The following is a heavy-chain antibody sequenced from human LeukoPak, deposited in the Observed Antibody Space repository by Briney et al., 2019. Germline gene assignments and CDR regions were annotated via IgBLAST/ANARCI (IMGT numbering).Heavy chain of an antibody. Sequence: ETLSLPCPVFCGFISSSSYYRGWVRQPPGKGLEWIGSIYYSGSTYYKPSLQSRVTISVDTSKKQFSLKLSSVTAPDPAVDSFARQRRIWGYSYEHDGYYFDYWGQGTLVTVSS. CDR3: ARQRRIWGYSYEHDGYYFDY. J-gene: IGHJ4*02. D-gene: IGHD5-18*01. V-gene: IGHV4-39*01. CDR2: IYYSGST. CDR1: CGFISSSSYY.